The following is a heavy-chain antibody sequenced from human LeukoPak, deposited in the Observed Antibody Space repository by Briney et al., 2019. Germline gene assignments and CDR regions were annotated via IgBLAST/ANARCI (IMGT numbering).Heavy chain of an antibody. J-gene: IGHJ3*02. CDR1: GFTFSSYS. CDR3: ARDEEEGHDAFDI. V-gene: IGHV3-21*01. Sequence: GGSLRLSCAASGFTFSSYSMNWVRQAPGKGLEWVSSISSSSSYIYYADSVKGRFTISRDNAKNSLYLQMNSLRAEDTAVYYCARDEEEGHDAFDIWGQGTMVTVSS. CDR2: ISSSSSYI.